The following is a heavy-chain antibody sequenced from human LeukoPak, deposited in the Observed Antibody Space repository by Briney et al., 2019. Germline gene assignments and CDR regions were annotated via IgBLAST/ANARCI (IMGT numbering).Heavy chain of an antibody. CDR1: GFTFSSYA. D-gene: IGHD3-3*01. CDR3: ARNYDFWSSPQGYMDV. CDR2: NSTSSSFI. V-gene: IGHV3-21*01. J-gene: IGHJ6*03. Sequence: PGGSLRLSCAASGFTFSSYAMSWVRQTPGKGLEWVSSNSTSSSFIYYADSVKGRFTISRDNARNSLYLEMNSLRAEDTAIYYCARNYDFWSSPQGYMDVWGKGTTVIVSS.